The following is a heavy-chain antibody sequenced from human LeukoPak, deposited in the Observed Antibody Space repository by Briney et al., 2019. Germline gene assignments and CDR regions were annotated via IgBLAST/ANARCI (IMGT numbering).Heavy chain of an antibody. CDR3: ARGRYSGXPTSDY. D-gene: IGHD6-19*01. CDR2: ISQSGDT. Sequence: PSETLSLTCAVYGGSFSGFHWSWIRQPPGKGLEWIGEISQSGDTNYNPSLESRVTISVDTSKNQFSLKLISVTAADTAVYYCARGRYSGXPTSDYWGQGTLVTVSS. V-gene: IGHV4-34*01. CDR1: GGSFSGFH. J-gene: IGHJ4*02.